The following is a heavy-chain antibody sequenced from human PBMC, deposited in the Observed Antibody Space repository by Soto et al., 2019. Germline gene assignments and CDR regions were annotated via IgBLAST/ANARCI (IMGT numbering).Heavy chain of an antibody. D-gene: IGHD3-3*01. CDR3: ASYDFWRGVGLGGGYYFDY. Sequence: PSETLSLTCAVSGYSISSGYYWGWIRQPPGKGLEWIGSIYHSGSTYYNPSLKSRVTISVDTSKNQFSLKLSSVTAADTAVYYCASYDFWRGVGLGGGYYFDYWGQGTLVTVSS. CDR1: GYSISSGYY. J-gene: IGHJ4*02. CDR2: IYHSGST. V-gene: IGHV4-38-2*01.